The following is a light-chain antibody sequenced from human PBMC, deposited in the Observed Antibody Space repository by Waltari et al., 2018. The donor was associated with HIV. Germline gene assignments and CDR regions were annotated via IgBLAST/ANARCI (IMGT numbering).Light chain of an antibody. V-gene: IGKV1-27*01. CDR1: QGISDS. CDR2: GAS. J-gene: IGKJ5*01. Sequence: DIQMTQSPPSLSASVGDRVTITCRASQGISDSLAWYQQKPGKVPQLLIYGASTLRSGVPSRFSGAGSGTDFSLTISGLQPDDVAHYYCQSYDSGITFGQGTRLDIK. CDR3: QSYDSGIT.